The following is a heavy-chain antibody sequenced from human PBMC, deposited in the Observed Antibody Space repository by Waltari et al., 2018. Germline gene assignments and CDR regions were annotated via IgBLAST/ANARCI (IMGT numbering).Heavy chain of an antibody. D-gene: IGHD5-12*01. J-gene: IGHJ6*02. V-gene: IGHV4-39*07. CDR1: GGSISSSRYY. Sequence: QLQLQESGPGLVKPSETLSLTCTVSGGSISSSRYYWGWIRQPPGKGLEWIGSIYYSGSTYYNPSFKSRVTISVDTSKNQFSLKLSSVTAADTAVYYCAREATPGDYGMDVWGQGTTVTVSS. CDR2: IYYSGST. CDR3: AREATPGDYGMDV.